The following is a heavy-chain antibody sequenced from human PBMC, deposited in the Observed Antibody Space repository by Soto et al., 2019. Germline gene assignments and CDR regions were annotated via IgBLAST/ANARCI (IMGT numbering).Heavy chain of an antibody. V-gene: IGHV4-30-4*01. CDR3: ARDRSSSWYRYYGMDV. CDR1: GGSISSGDYY. D-gene: IGHD6-13*01. Sequence: QVQLQESGPGLVKPSQTLSLTCTVSGGSISSGDYYWSWIRQPPGKGLEWIGYIYYSGSTYYNPSLKSRVTISVDTSKIQFSLKLSSVTAADTAVYYCARDRSSSWYRYYGMDVWGQGTTVTVSS. J-gene: IGHJ6*02. CDR2: IYYSGST.